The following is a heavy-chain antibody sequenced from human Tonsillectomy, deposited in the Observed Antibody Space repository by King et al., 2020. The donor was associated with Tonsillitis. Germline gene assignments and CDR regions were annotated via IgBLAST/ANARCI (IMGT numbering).Heavy chain of an antibody. J-gene: IGHJ4*02. V-gene: IGHV4-39*01. CDR3: AGYGDLTYFDY. D-gene: IGHD4-17*01. CDR1: GGSISSSSYY. CDR2: IYYSGST. Sequence: QLQESGPGLVKPSETLSLTCTVSGGSISSSSYYWGWIRQPPGKGLEWIGSIYYSGSTYYNPSLKSRVTISVDTSKNQFSLKLSSVTAADTAVYYCAGYGDLTYFDYWGQGTLVTVSS.